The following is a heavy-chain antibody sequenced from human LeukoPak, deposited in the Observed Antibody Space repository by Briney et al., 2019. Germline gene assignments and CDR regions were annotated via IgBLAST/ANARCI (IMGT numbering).Heavy chain of an antibody. V-gene: IGHV3-43*02. CDR1: GFTFGDYA. J-gene: IGHJ6*02. CDR2: MCGDGETI. CDR3: AKDAPASSSGYYYYYGMDV. D-gene: IGHD6-6*01. Sequence: GGSLRLSCTASGFTFGDYAMHWVRQAPGKGLEWVSLMCGDGETIYYADSVKVRFTISRDNSKNSLYLQMNSLRTEDTALYYCAKDAPASSSGYYYYYGMDVWDQGTTVTVSS.